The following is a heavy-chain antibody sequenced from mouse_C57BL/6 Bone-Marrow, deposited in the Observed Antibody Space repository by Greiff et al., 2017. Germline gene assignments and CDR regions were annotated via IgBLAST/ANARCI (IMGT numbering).Heavy chain of an antibody. D-gene: IGHD2-1*01. CDR1: GYTFTDYY. J-gene: IGHJ3*01. Sequence: QVQLQQSGAELVRPGASVKLSCKASGYTFTDYYINWVKQRPGQGLEWIARIYPGSGNTYYNEKFKGKATLTAEKSSSTAYMQLSSLTSEDSAVYFCARDLLWYGGFAYWGQGTLVTVSA. V-gene: IGHV1-76*01. CDR3: ARDLLWYGGFAY. CDR2: IYPGSGNT.